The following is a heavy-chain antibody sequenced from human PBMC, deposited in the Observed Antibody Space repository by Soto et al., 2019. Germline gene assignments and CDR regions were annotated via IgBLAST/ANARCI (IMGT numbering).Heavy chain of an antibody. CDR3: ATANWSHHYFDP. V-gene: IGHV4-34*01. J-gene: IGHJ5*02. Sequence: QVRLQQWGTGLLKSSETLSLTCAVYGGSFSGYYWSWLRQPPGKGLEWIGEINHSGSPNYNPSLKSRVARSVDTSKNRFSLKMTSVTAADTAVYYCATANWSHHYFDPWGQGTLVAVSS. CDR2: INHSGSP. CDR1: GGSFSGYY. D-gene: IGHD1-1*01.